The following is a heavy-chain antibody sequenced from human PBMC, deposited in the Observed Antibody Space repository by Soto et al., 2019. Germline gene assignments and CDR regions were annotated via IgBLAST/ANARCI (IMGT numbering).Heavy chain of an antibody. V-gene: IGHV3-30-3*01. CDR1: GFTFSSYA. CDR2: ISYDGSNK. D-gene: IGHD3-22*01. J-gene: IGHJ4*02. Sequence: GGSLRLSCAASGFTFSSYAMHWVRQAPGKGLEWVAVISYDGSNKYYADSVKGRFTISRDNSKNTLYLQMNSLRAEDTAVYYCARDPITMIVVVGGVFDYWGQGTLVTVSS. CDR3: ARDPITMIVVVGGVFDY.